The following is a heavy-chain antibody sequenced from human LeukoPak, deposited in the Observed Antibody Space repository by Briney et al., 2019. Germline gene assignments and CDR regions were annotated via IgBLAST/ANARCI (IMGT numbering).Heavy chain of an antibody. V-gene: IGHV1-46*01. CDR1: GYTFTNYY. J-gene: IGHJ3*02. Sequence: ASVKVSCKASGYTFTNYYIHWVRQAPGQGGEWMGIINPSGSSTSYAQKFQGRVTMTRDTSTSTVYMELSSLRSEDTAVYYCAGGTTNTKGAFDMWGQGTMVTVSS. CDR2: INPSGSST. D-gene: IGHD2-8*01. CDR3: AGGTTNTKGAFDM.